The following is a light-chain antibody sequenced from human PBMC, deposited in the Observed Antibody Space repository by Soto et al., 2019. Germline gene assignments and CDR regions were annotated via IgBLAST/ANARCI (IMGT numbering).Light chain of an antibody. J-gene: IGKJ5*01. CDR1: QGINNY. Sequence: DIQLTQSPSFLSASVGDRVTITCRASQGINNYLAWYQQKPGKAPKLLIYAASTLQSGVPSRFIGSGSGTEFTLTISSLQPEDFATYYCQQLNSYPRITFGQGTRLEIK. V-gene: IGKV1-9*01. CDR3: QQLNSYPRIT. CDR2: AAS.